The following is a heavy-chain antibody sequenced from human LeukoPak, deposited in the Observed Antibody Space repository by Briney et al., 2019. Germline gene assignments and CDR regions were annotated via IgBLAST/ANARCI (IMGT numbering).Heavy chain of an antibody. D-gene: IGHD6-19*01. Sequence: YDGSNKYYSDSVKGRFTISRDNSKNTLYLQMSSLRAEDTAVYYCAKDGYSGWYGSRGAFDIWGQGTMVTVSS. CDR2: YDGSNK. CDR3: AKDGYSGWYGSRGAFDI. V-gene: IGHV3-30*18. J-gene: IGHJ3*02.